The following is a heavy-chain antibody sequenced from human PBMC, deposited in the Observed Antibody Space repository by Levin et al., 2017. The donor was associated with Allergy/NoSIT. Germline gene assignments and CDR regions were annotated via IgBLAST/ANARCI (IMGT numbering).Heavy chain of an antibody. J-gene: IGHJ4*02. CDR3: AKVPIIGGTGGGDY. V-gene: IGHV3-23*01. CDR2: ISGSGGST. Sequence: GESLKISCAASGFTFSSYAMSWVRQAPGKGLEWVSAISGSGGSTYYADSVKGRFTISRDNSKNTLYLQMNSLRAEDTAVYYCAKVPIIGGTGGGDYWGQGTLVTVSS. D-gene: IGHD2-8*02. CDR1: GFTFSSYA.